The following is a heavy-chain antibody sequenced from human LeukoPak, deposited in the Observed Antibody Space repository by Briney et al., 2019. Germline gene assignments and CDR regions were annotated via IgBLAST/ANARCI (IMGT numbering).Heavy chain of an antibody. CDR3: ARGKGIFGVVISYYYYYYMDV. J-gene: IGHJ6*03. Sequence: ASVKVSCKASGYTFTSYGISWVRQAPGQGREWMGWISAYNGNTNYAQKLQGRVTMTTDTSTSTAYMELSSLRSEDTAVYYCARGKGIFGVVISYYYYYYMDVWGKGTTVTVSS. CDR2: ISAYNGNT. CDR1: GYTFTSYG. D-gene: IGHD3-3*01. V-gene: IGHV1-18*01.